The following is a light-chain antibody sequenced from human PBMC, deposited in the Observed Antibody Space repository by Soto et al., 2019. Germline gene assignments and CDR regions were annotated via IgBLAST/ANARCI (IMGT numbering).Light chain of an antibody. J-gene: IGKJ5*01. Sequence: DIVVTQSPGTLSLSPGERATLSCRASQSVSSNYLAWYHQKPGQAPRRLIYGASSRATGIPDRFSGSGSGKDFILTISRLEREDFAVYYCQQDGSSPETFGHGTRLEIK. CDR3: QQDGSSPET. CDR1: QSVSSNY. V-gene: IGKV3-20*01. CDR2: GAS.